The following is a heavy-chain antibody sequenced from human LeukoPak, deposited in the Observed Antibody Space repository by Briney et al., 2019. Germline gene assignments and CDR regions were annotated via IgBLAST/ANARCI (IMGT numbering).Heavy chain of an antibody. D-gene: IGHD6-6*01. CDR2: IWYDGSNK. V-gene: IGHV3-33*06. CDR3: AKESYSCSSPEAFDI. J-gene: IGHJ3*02. CDR1: GFTFSSYG. Sequence: GGTLRLSCAASGFTFSSYGMHWVRQAPGKGLEWVAVIWYDGSNKYYADSVKGRFTISRDNSKNTLYLQMNSLSAEDTAVYYCAKESYSCSSPEAFDIWGEGTMVTVSS.